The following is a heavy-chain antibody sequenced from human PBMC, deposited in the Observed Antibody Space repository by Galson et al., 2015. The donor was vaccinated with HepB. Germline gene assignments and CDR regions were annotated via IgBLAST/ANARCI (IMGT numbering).Heavy chain of an antibody. CDR3: AHRPSNLLWFGDPTWFDP. D-gene: IGHD3-10*01. CDR1: GFSLSTSGVG. Sequence: PALVKPTQTLTLTCTFSGFSLSTSGVGVGWIRQPPGKALEWLALIYWDDDKRYSPSLKSRLTITKDTSKNQVVLTMTNMDPVDTATYYCAHRPSNLLWFGDPTWFDPWGQGTLVTVSS. CDR2: IYWDDDK. J-gene: IGHJ5*02. V-gene: IGHV2-5*02.